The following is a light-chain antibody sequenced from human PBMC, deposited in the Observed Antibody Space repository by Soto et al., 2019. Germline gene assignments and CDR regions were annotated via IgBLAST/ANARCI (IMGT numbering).Light chain of an antibody. CDR1: TSDIGGYDY. J-gene: IGLJ1*01. CDR3: SSHGGNSPYV. CDR2: EVN. V-gene: IGLV2-8*01. Sequence: QSALTQPPSASGSPGQSVAISCTGTTSDIGGYDYVSWYQQHPGKAPKLMIYEVNKRPSGVPDRFSGSKSGNTASLTVPGLQAEDEADYYCSSHGGNSPYVFGTGTKVTVL.